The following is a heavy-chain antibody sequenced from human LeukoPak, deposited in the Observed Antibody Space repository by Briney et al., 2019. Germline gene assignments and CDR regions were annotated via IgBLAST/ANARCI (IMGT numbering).Heavy chain of an antibody. D-gene: IGHD3-10*01. Sequence: SETLSLTCAVYGGSFSGYYWSWIRQPPGKGLEWIGEINHSGSTNYNPSLKSQVTISVDTSKNQFSLKLSSVTAADTAVYYCARGPLLQTYYYGLGSYGFSYNWFDPWGQGTLVTVSS. CDR3: ARGPLLQTYYYGLGSYGFSYNWFDP. CDR2: INHSGST. J-gene: IGHJ5*02. V-gene: IGHV4-34*01. CDR1: GGSFSGYY.